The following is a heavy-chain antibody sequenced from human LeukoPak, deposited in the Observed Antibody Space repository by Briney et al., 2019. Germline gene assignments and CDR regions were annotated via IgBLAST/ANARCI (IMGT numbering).Heavy chain of an antibody. D-gene: IGHD2-2*01. CDR3: ARGRSTPHYYYGMDV. CDR2: INHSGST. CDR1: GGAFSGYY. V-gene: IGHV4-34*01. J-gene: IGHJ6*02. Sequence: SETLSHTCAVYGGAFSGYYWSWIRQPPGKGLEWIGEINHSGSTNYNPSLKSRVTISVDTSKNQFSLKLSSVTAADTAVYYCARGRSTPHYYYGMDVWGQGTTVTVSS.